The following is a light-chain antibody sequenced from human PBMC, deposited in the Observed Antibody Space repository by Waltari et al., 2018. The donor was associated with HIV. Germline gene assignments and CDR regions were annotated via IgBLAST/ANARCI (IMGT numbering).Light chain of an antibody. CDR3: QHYNNWT. J-gene: IGKJ1*01. Sequence: EIVMTQSPATLSVSPGERATLSCRASQSVSSNLAWYQQKPGQAPRLRIYGASTRATGIPARFSGSGSGTEFTLTISSLQSEDFAVYYCQHYNNWTFGQGTKVEIK. V-gene: IGKV3-15*01. CDR2: GAS. CDR1: QSVSSN.